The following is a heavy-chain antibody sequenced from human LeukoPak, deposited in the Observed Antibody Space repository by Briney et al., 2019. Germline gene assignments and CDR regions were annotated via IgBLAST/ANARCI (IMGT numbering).Heavy chain of an antibody. V-gene: IGHV3-21*01. D-gene: IGHD3-10*02. Sequence: GGSLRLSCAASGFTFSSYSMNWVRQAPGKGLEWVSSISSSSSYIYSADSVKGRFTISRDNARNSLYLQMNSLRAEDTAVYYCAELGITMIGGVWGKGTTVTISS. J-gene: IGHJ6*04. CDR3: AELGITMIGGV. CDR1: GFTFSSYS. CDR2: ISSSSSYI.